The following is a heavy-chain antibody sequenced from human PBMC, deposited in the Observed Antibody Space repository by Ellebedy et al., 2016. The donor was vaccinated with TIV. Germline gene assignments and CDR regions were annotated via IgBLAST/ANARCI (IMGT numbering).Heavy chain of an antibody. Sequence: GESLKISCAASGFSFTSYSMNWVRQAPGKGLEWISYISHSSITIKYADSVKGRFTVSRDNSKNSLYLQMNSLRVEDTALYYCARDMGWGNERINAAFDIWGQGTTVTVSS. CDR1: GFSFTSYS. V-gene: IGHV3-48*04. CDR2: ISHSSITI. J-gene: IGHJ3*02. CDR3: ARDMGWGNERINAAFDI. D-gene: IGHD7-27*01.